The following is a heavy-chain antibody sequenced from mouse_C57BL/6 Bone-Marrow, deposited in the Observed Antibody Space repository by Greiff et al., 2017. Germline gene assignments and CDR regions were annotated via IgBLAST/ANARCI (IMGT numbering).Heavy chain of an antibody. D-gene: IGHD4-1*01. V-gene: IGHV2-2*01. CDR1: GFSLTSYG. J-gene: IGHJ2*01. Sequence: QVQLKQSGPGLVQPSQSLSITCTVSGFSLTSYGVHWVRQSPGKGLGWLGVIWSGGSTDYNAAFITSLSISKDNSKSHVFVKMNRLQADDTAIYYCASNLGGGFDYWGQGTTLTVSS. CDR3: ASNLGGGFDY. CDR2: IWSGGST.